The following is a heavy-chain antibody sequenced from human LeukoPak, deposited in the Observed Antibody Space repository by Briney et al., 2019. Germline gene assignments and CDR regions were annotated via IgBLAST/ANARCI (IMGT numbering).Heavy chain of an antibody. J-gene: IGHJ4*02. Sequence: PGGSLRLSCTASGFTFTDYNINWVRQAPGKGLEWVSSITSDGYIYSTESRRGRFTISRDNTKNSVFLQTNDLRADDTAVYYCSRSEPMTTGDYWGQGTLVTVSS. CDR2: ITSDGYI. D-gene: IGHD1-1*01. CDR3: SRSEPMTTGDY. CDR1: GFTFTDYN. V-gene: IGHV3-69-1*01.